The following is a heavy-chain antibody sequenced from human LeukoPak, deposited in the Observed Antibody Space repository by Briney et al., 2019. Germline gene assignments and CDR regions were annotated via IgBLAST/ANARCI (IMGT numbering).Heavy chain of an antibody. CDR1: GGSVSSCCYY. Sequence: SETLSLTCTVSGGSVSSCCYYWSWIRQPPGQGLEWIGYIYYSGSINYNPSLKSRVTISVDTSKNQFSLKLSSVTAADTAVYYCARHSKYYYDSSGSYVGYFQHWGQGTLVTVSS. CDR2: IYYSGSI. CDR3: ARHSKYYYDSSGSYVGYFQH. D-gene: IGHD3-22*01. V-gene: IGHV4-61*01. J-gene: IGHJ1*01.